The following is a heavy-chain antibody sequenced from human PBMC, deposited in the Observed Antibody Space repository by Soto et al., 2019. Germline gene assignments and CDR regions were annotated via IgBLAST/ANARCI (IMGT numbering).Heavy chain of an antibody. V-gene: IGHV3-30*18. J-gene: IGHJ4*02. D-gene: IGHD6-13*01. CDR3: AKVSSSWVFDY. CDR1: GFTFSSYG. Sequence: LSLSFAASGFTFSSYGMHWVRQAPGKGLEWVAVISYDGSNKYYADSVKGRFTISRDNSKNTLYLQMNSLRAEDTAVYYCAKVSSSWVFDYWGQGTLVTVSS. CDR2: ISYDGSNK.